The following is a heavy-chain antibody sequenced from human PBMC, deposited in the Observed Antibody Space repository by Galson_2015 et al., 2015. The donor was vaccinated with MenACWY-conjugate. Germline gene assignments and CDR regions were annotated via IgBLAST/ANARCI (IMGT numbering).Heavy chain of an antibody. CDR2: INSDGSST. CDR1: GFTFSSYW. J-gene: IGHJ5*02. D-gene: IGHD6-13*01. V-gene: IGHV3-74*01. Sequence: SLRLSCAASGFTFSSYWMHWVRQGPGKGLVWVSRINSDGSSTNYADSVKGRFTISRDNAKNTLYLQMNSLRAEDTAVNYCARGGQGLAAAEDNWFDPWGQGTLVTVSS. CDR3: ARGGQGLAAAEDNWFDP.